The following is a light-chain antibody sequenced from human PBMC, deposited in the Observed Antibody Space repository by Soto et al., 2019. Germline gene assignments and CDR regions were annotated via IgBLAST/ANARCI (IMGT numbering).Light chain of an antibody. J-gene: IGLJ1*01. CDR2: EVT. Sequence: QSALTQPASVSGSPGQSITISCTRSSSHVGSYDFVSWYQQHPGKAPKVLIYEVTKRPSGVSNRFSGSKSGNTASLTISGLQADDEADYYCCADAGSSRYVFGTGT. V-gene: IGLV2-23*02. CDR1: SSHVGSYDF. CDR3: CADAGSSRYV.